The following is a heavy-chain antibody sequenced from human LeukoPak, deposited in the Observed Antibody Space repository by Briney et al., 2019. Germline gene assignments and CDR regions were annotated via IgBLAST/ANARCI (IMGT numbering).Heavy chain of an antibody. CDR3: ARVLRYYGAGSYGY. J-gene: IGHJ4*02. CDR1: GGSFSGYL. D-gene: IGHD3-10*01. CDR2: INHSGST. V-gene: IGHV4-34*01. Sequence: PSETLSLTCAVYGGSFSGYLWSWIRQPPGKGLEWIGEINHSGSTSYNPSLKSRVTISIDTSKNQFSLKLTSVTAADTAVYYCARVLRYYGAGSYGYWGQGTLVTVSS.